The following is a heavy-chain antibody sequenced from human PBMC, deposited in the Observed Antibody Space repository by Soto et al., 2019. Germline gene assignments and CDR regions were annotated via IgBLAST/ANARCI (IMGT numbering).Heavy chain of an antibody. CDR1: GYSFTSYW. D-gene: IGHD6-13*01. J-gene: IGHJ6*02. V-gene: IGHV5-10-1*01. Sequence: GESLKISCKGSGYSFTSYWISWVRQMPGKGLEWMGRIDPSDSYTNYSPSFQGHVTISADKSISTAYLQWSSLKASDTAMYYCARHLWGAAAGNDYYYGMDVWGQGTTVTVSS. CDR3: ARHLWGAAAGNDYYYGMDV. CDR2: IDPSDSYT.